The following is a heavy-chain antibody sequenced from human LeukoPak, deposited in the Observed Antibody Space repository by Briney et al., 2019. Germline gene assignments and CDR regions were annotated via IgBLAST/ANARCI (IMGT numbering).Heavy chain of an antibody. J-gene: IGHJ6*02. CDR1: GGSISSGGYY. V-gene: IGHV4-31*03. Sequence: PSETLSLTCTVSGGSISSGGYYWSWIRQHPGKGLEWIGYIYYSGSTYYNPSLKSRVTISVDTSKNQFSLKLSSVTAADTAVYYCARAPGLYDTWDYYYYYGMDVWGQGTTVTVSS. D-gene: IGHD3-16*02. CDR2: IYYSGST. CDR3: ARAPGLYDTWDYYYYYGMDV.